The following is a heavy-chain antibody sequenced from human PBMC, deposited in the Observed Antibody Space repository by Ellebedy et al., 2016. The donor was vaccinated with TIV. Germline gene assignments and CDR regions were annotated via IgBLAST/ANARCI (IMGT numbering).Heavy chain of an antibody. CDR3: AAHPCYRGSGSRTFRYGMDF. V-gene: IGHV1-58*01. D-gene: IGHD3-10*01. CDR2: IVVGRGHT. J-gene: IGHJ6*02. CDR1: GFTFSNSA. Sequence: AASVKVSCKAFGFTFSNSALQWVRQARGQRPERIGRIVVGRGHTNYAQKFQERVTITSDRSTNTAYMELRSLISDDTAVYYCAAHPCYRGSGSRTFRYGMDFWGQGTTVTVSS.